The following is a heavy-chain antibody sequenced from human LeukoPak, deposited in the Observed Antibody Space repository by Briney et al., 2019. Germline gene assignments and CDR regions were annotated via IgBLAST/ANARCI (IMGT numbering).Heavy chain of an antibody. CDR2: IYYSGST. J-gene: IGHJ4*02. Sequence: SETLSLTCTVSGGSISSYYWGWIRQPPGKGLEWIGSIYYSGSTYYNPSLKSRVTISVDTSKNQFSLKLSSVTAADTAVYYCARGYSSGWYYFDYWGQGALVTVST. D-gene: IGHD6-19*01. CDR3: ARGYSSGWYYFDY. V-gene: IGHV4-39*07. CDR1: GGSISSYY.